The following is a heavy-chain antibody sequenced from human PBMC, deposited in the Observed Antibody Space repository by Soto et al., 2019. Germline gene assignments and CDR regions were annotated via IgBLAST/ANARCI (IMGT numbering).Heavy chain of an antibody. CDR3: ARVPLRLSYYGDHLYYYYYYMDV. J-gene: IGHJ6*03. CDR1: GHTFTSYA. Sequence: ASVKVSCKASGHTFTSYAMHWVRQAPGQRLEWMGWINAGNGDTKYSQKFQGRVTITRDTSASTAYMELSSLRSEDTAVYYSARVPLRLSYYGDHLYYYYYYMDVWGKGTTVTVSS. CDR2: INAGNGDT. V-gene: IGHV1-3*01. D-gene: IGHD4-17*01.